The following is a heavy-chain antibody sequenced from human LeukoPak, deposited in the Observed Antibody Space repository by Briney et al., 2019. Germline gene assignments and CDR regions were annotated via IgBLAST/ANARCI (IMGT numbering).Heavy chain of an antibody. V-gene: IGHV1-18*01. CDR3: ARDDIYGSGSYNYYYGMDV. CDR2: ISAYNGNT. J-gene: IGHJ6*02. D-gene: IGHD3-10*01. Sequence: WASVKVSCKASGYTFTSYGISGVRQAPGQGREWMGWISAYNGNTNYAQKLQGRVTMTTDTSTSTAYMELRSLRSDDTAVYYCARDDIYGSGSYNYYYGMDVWGQGTTVTVSS. CDR1: GYTFTSYG.